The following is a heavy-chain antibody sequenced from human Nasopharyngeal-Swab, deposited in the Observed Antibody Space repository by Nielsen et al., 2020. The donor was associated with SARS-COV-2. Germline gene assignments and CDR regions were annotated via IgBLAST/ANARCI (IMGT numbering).Heavy chain of an antibody. CDR2: IYYSGST. D-gene: IGHD5-18*01. Sequence: SETLSLICTVSGGSISSSSYYWGWIRQPPGKGLEWIGSIYYSGSTYYNPSLKSRVTISVDTSKNQFSLKLSSVTAADTAVYYCATYGYGSYYYYYMDVWGKGTTVTVSS. CDR1: GGSISSSSYY. J-gene: IGHJ6*03. CDR3: ATYGYGSYYYYYMDV. V-gene: IGHV4-39*01.